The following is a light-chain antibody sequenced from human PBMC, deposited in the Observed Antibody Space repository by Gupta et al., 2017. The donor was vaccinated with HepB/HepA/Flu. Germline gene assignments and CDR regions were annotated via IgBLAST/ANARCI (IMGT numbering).Light chain of an antibody. Sequence: SYELTQPPSVSVSPGQTASITCSGNKLGDKFACWYQRRPGQSPVLVIYRDSERPSGIPERFSGSNSGNTATLTISGTQAMDEADYYCQAWDRSTVVFGGGTKLTVL. J-gene: IGLJ2*01. CDR3: QAWDRSTVV. CDR1: KLGDKF. CDR2: RDS. V-gene: IGLV3-1*01.